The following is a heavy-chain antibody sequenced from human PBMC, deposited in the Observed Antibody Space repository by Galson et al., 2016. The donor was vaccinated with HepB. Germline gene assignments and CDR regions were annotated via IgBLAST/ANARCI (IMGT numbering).Heavy chain of an antibody. CDR2: IYNYNSGST. D-gene: IGHD3-22*01. CDR1: GGSMSGFH. J-gene: IGHJ5*02. Sequence: SETLSLTCTVSGGSMSGFHWSWIRQPPGKGLEWIGDIYNYNSGSTNYIPSLKSRVIISVDMSKNQFSLKLSSVTAADTAVYYCARDRYYSDSSGYYPGFDPWGQGTLVTVSS. CDR3: ARDRYYSDSSGYYPGFDP. V-gene: IGHV4-59*01.